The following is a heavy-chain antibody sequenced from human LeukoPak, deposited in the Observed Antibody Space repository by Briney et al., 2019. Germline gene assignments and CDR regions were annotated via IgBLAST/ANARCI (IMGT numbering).Heavy chain of an antibody. J-gene: IGHJ5*02. D-gene: IGHD2-8*01. V-gene: IGHV3-7*01. CDR2: IKQDGSEK. CDR3: ARSPGGHEWSHNWFDP. CDR1: GFTFSSYW. Sequence: PGGSLRLSCAASGFTFSSYWMSWVRQAPGKGLEWVANIKQDGSEKYYVDSVKGRFTISRDNAKNSLYLQMNSLRAEDTAVYYCARSPGGHEWSHNWFDPWGQGTLVTVSS.